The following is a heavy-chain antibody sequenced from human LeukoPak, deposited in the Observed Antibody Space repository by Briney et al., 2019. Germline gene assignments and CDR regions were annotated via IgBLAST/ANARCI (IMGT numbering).Heavy chain of an antibody. CDR3: AKDEVGATSGAFDY. CDR1: GFTFSTCG. Sequence: GGSLRLSCAASGFTFSTCGMHWVRHAPGKGLEWVTFIRYDGRTKYYADSVKGRFTISRDNSKNTLYLQMNSLRAEDTAVYYCAKDEVGATSGAFDYWGQRTLVTVSS. J-gene: IGHJ4*02. V-gene: IGHV3-30*02. CDR2: IRYDGRTK. D-gene: IGHD1-26*01.